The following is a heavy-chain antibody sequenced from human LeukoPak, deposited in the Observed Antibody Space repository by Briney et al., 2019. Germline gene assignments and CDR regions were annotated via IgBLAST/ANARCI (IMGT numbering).Heavy chain of an antibody. V-gene: IGHV3-23*01. CDR3: ARDGGVAVAGQIDY. Sequence: GGSLRLSCAASGFTFSSYAMSWVRQAPGKGLEWVSAISGSGGSTYYADSVKGRFTISRDNSKNTLYLQMNSLRAEDTAVYYCARDGGVAVAGQIDYWGQGTLVTVSS. CDR2: ISGSGGST. J-gene: IGHJ4*02. D-gene: IGHD6-19*01. CDR1: GFTFSSYA.